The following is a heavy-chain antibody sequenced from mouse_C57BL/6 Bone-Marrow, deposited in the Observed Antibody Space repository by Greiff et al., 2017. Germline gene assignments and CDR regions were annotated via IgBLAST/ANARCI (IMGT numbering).Heavy chain of an antibody. CDR3: ARDGLRDY. V-gene: IGHV1-19*01. CDR1: GYTFTDYY. Sequence: VHVKQSGPVLVKPGASVKMSCKASGYTFTDYYMNWVKQSHGKSLEWIGVINPYNGGTSYNQKFKGKATLTVDKSSSTAYMELNSLTSEDSAVYYCARDGLRDYWGQGTTLTVSS. J-gene: IGHJ2*01. D-gene: IGHD2-2*01. CDR2: INPYNGGT.